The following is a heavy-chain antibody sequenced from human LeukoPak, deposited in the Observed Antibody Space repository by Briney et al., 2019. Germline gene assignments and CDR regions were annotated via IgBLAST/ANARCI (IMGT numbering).Heavy chain of an antibody. CDR3: ARGVYEEDVNY. Sequence: GGSLRLSCAASGFTFSNYWMHWVRQAPGKGLVWVTHLSSEGRDPSYADSVQGRFTISRDNAKNTLYMQMNSLRAEDTAVYYCARGVYEEDVNYWGQGTLVTVSS. D-gene: IGHD6-13*01. CDR2: LSSEGRDP. V-gene: IGHV3-74*01. J-gene: IGHJ4*02. CDR1: GFTFSNYW.